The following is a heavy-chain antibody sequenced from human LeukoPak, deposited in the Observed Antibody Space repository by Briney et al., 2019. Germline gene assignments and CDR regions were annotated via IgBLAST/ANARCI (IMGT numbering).Heavy chain of an antibody. CDR1: GGSISSGGYY. CDR3: AKTRVAAAGTGFDY. V-gene: IGHV4-31*03. CDR2: IYYSGST. J-gene: IGHJ4*02. D-gene: IGHD6-13*01. Sequence: SQTLSLTCTVSGGSISSGGYYWSWIRQHSGKGLEWIGYIYYSGSTYYNPSLKSRVTISVDTSKNQFSLKLSSVTAADTAVYYCAKTRVAAAGTGFDYWGQGTLVTVSS.